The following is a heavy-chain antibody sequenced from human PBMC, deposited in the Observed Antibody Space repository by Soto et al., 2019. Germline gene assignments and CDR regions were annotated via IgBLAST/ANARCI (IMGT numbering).Heavy chain of an antibody. CDR3: ARDLGVGAASDY. Sequence: QVQLVQSGAEVKKPGASVKVSCKASGYTFTSYAMHWVRQAPGQRLEWMGWINAGNGNTKYSQKFQGRVTITRDTPASTAYMELSSLRSEDTAVYYCARDLGVGAASDYWGQGTLVTVSS. V-gene: IGHV1-3*01. J-gene: IGHJ4*02. D-gene: IGHD1-26*01. CDR1: GYTFTSYA. CDR2: INAGNGNT.